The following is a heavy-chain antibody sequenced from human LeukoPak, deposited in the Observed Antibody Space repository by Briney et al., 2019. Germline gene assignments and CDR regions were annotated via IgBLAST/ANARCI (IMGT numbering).Heavy chain of an antibody. CDR3: ARGVRVGPTDNWFDP. Sequence: PSETLSLTCSVSGVSISDSSYSWGWIRQPPGEGLEWIGTIYNSGSTYYTPSLKSRGTISVDTSKNQFFLKLTSVTAADTAVYYCARGVRVGPTDNWFDPWGQGTLVPVSS. V-gene: IGHV4-39*01. D-gene: IGHD1-26*01. CDR1: GVSISDSSYS. J-gene: IGHJ5*02. CDR2: IYNSGST.